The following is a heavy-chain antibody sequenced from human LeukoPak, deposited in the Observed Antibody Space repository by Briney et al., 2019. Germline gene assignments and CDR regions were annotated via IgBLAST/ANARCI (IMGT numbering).Heavy chain of an antibody. CDR3: ARDSVGDLLDY. CDR1: GFTFSSYS. Sequence: GSLRLSCAASGFTFSSYSMNWLRQAPGKGLEWVSHIDSSGITIYYGDSVKGRFTISRDNAKNSIYLQMDSLRVEDTAIYYCARDSVGDLLDYWGQGTPVTVSS. V-gene: IGHV3-48*04. J-gene: IGHJ4*02. D-gene: IGHD4-17*01. CDR2: IDSSGITI.